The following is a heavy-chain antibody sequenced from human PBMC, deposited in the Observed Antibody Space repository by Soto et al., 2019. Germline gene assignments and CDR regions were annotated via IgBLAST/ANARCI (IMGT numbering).Heavy chain of an antibody. CDR2: VSGGGGST. Sequence: GGSLRLSCGASGFTFISNTMTWVRQAPGKGLEWVSGVSGGGGSTYHGDSVKGRFSISRDNSKNTVYLQMNSLRAEDTAIYYCARGASPSWPWYFDSWGHGTLVTVSS. CDR1: GFTFISNT. V-gene: IGHV3-23*01. J-gene: IGHJ4*01. CDR3: ARGASPSWPWYFDS. D-gene: IGHD2-2*01.